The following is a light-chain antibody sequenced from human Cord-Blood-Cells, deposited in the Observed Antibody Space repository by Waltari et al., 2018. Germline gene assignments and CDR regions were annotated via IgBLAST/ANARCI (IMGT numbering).Light chain of an antibody. CDR3: RRYGSAPVT. J-gene: IGKJ4*01. Sequence: EVVLTQSPRSLYMSPGERATLSCRASQSVSSSYLAWYQHKPGQAPRPLIYGPSSRATGIPDRFSGSGSGTDVTLTISRLEPEDFAVYYCRRYGSAPVTFGGGTKVEIK. CDR2: GPS. CDR1: QSVSSSY. V-gene: IGKV3-20*01.